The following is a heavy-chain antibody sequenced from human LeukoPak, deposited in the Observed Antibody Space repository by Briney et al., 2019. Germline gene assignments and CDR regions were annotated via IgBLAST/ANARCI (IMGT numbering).Heavy chain of an antibody. CDR2: MNPNSGNT. CDR3: ARYPLAAAGTGYYYYGMDV. J-gene: IGHJ6*02. Sequence: ASVKVSCKASGYTFTSYDINWVRQATGQGLEWMGWMNPNSGNTGYAQKFQGRVTMTRNTSISTAYMELSSLRSEDTAVYCCARYPLAAAGTGYYYYGMDVWGQGTTVTVSS. D-gene: IGHD6-13*01. V-gene: IGHV1-8*01. CDR1: GYTFTSYD.